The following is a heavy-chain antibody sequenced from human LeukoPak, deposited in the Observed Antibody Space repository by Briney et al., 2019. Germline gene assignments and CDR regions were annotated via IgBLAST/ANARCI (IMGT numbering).Heavy chain of an antibody. CDR1: GYTFTSYD. Sequence: GVSVKVSCKASGYTFTSYDINWVRQATGQGLEWMGWVNPNSGHTGYAQKFQGRVTMTRNTSISTAYMELSSLRSEDTAVYYCARGYDILTGYPRYTQYWFDPWGQGTLVTVSS. CDR2: VNPNSGHT. J-gene: IGHJ5*02. D-gene: IGHD3-9*01. CDR3: ARGYDILTGYPRYTQYWFDP. V-gene: IGHV1-8*01.